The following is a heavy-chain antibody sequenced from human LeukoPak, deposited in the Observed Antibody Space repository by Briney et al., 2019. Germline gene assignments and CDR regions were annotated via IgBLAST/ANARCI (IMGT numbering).Heavy chain of an antibody. CDR2: IGGGGGLI. V-gene: IGHV3-23*01. J-gene: IGHJ1*01. CDR3: AIQQLITAEYFHH. Sequence: PGGSVRLSYAASGFTFSTYAMSWVRQAPGKGLEWVSGIGGGGGLIHYADSVKGRFTISRDNSKNTLYLQMNSLRAEDTAVYYCAIQQLITAEYFHHWGQGTLVTVSS. D-gene: IGHD6-13*01. CDR1: GFTFSTYA.